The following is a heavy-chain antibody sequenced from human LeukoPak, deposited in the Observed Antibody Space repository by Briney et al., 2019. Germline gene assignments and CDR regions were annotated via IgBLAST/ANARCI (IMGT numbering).Heavy chain of an antibody. CDR2: VFHSGNT. V-gene: IGHV4-39*01. CDR3: ARQVYPYTSSSPYHFDY. Sequence: SETLPHTCSVSGGSINSGNYYWVWMRQPPGKGLEWIGSVFHSGNTYYNPSLKSRVTISVHTSNNQFSLRLTSVTAADTAMYYCARQVYPYTSSSPYHFDYWGQVTLVTVSS. CDR1: GGSINSGNYY. D-gene: IGHD6-13*01. J-gene: IGHJ4*02.